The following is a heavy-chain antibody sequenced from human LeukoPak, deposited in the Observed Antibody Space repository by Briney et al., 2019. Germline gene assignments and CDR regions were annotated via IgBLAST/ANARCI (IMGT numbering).Heavy chain of an antibody. CDR3: AKDLEIYVVVAYLGYYYYGMDV. J-gene: IGHJ6*02. CDR2: ISYDGSNK. Sequence: GGSLRLSCAASGFTFSSYSMHWVRQAPGKGLEWVAVISYDGSNKYYADSVKGRFTISRDNSKYTLYLQMNSLRAEDTAVYYCAKDLEIYVVVAYLGYYYYGMDVWGQGTTVTVSS. V-gene: IGHV3-30*18. CDR1: GFTFSSYS. D-gene: IGHD2-15*01.